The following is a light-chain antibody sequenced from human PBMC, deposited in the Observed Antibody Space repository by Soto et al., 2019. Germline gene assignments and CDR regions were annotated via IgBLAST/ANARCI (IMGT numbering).Light chain of an antibody. CDR1: SSNIGSNV. V-gene: IGLV1-44*01. J-gene: IGLJ1*01. Sequence: QSVLTQPPSASGSPGQRVTISCSGSSSNIGSNVLNWYQQLPGTAPKLRIYSNNQRPSGVPDRFSGSKSGTSASLAISGIQSDDEADYYCAAWDYSLPGPVFGTGTKVTVL. CDR3: AAWDYSLPGPV. CDR2: SNN.